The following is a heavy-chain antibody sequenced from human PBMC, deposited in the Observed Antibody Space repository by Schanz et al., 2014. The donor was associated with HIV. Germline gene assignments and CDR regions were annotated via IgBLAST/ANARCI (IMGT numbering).Heavy chain of an antibody. CDR3: ARDGSKTIDY. CDR1: GVTFSSYA. CDR2: INPSGAGT. D-gene: IGHD4-4*01. J-gene: IGHJ4*02. V-gene: IGHV1-46*04. Sequence: QVQLVQSGAEVKKPGSSVKVSCKASGVTFSSYAISWVRQAPGQGLEWMGMINPSGAGTTYARKLQGRVTMTRDTSTSTVYMHLSSLRSDDTAVYYCARDGSKTIDYWGQGTLVTV.